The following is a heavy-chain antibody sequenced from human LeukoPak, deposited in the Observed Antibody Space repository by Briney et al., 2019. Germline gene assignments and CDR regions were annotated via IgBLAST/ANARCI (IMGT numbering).Heavy chain of an antibody. CDR3: ARDGLYDSSGYYMDS. Sequence: PSETLSLTCTVSGGAISSYYWSWIRQPPGKGLEWIGYIYYSGGTKYNPSLMSRVTISVDRTQNQLSLSLSSVTAADTAVYYCARDGLYDSSGYYMDSWGQGTLVIVSS. J-gene: IGHJ4*02. D-gene: IGHD3-22*01. CDR2: IYYSGGT. V-gene: IGHV4-59*01. CDR1: GGAISSYY.